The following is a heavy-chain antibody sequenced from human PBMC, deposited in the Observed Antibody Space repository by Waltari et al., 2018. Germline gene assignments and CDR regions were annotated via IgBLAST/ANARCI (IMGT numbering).Heavy chain of an antibody. V-gene: IGHV3-23*03. CDR3: AKVAAAARRDYYYYMDV. CDR1: VFTFSSYA. D-gene: IGHD6-13*01. J-gene: IGHJ6*03. Sequence: EVQLLESGGGLVQPGGSLRLSCAASVFTFSSYAMSWVRQAPGKGLEWVSVIYSGGSSTYYADSVKGRFTISRDNSKNTLYLQMNSLRAEDTAVYYCAKVAAAARRDYYYYMDVWGKGTTVTVSS. CDR2: IYSGGSST.